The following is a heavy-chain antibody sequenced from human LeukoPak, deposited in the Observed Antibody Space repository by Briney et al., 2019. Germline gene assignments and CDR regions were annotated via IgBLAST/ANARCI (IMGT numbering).Heavy chain of an antibody. Sequence: PSETLSLTCTVSGGSISNGGYYWSWIRQHPGKGLEWIGYIYYSGSTYYNPSLKSRVTISVDTSKNQFSLKLSSVTAADTAVYYCARAMVRGVRLFDYWGQGTLVTVSS. V-gene: IGHV4-31*03. CDR3: ARAMVRGVRLFDY. J-gene: IGHJ4*02. D-gene: IGHD3-10*01. CDR1: GGSISNGGYY. CDR2: IYYSGST.